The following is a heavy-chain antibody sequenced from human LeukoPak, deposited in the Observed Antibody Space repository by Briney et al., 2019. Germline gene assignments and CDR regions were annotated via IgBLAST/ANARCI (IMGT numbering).Heavy chain of an antibody. Sequence: PSETLSLTCTVSGYSISSGYYWGWIRQPPGKGLEWIGNIYNSGSTYYNPSLKSRVTISVDKSKNQFSLKLSSVTAADTAVYYCARDPGEWLGSGWYRVGYFDYWGQGTLVTVSS. D-gene: IGHD6-19*01. V-gene: IGHV4-38-2*02. CDR1: GYSISSGYY. J-gene: IGHJ4*02. CDR3: ARDPGEWLGSGWYRVGYFDY. CDR2: IYNSGST.